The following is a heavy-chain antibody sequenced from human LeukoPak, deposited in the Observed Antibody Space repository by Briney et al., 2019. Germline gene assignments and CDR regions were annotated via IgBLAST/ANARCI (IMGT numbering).Heavy chain of an antibody. D-gene: IGHD4-17*01. CDR3: ARDYGAPYWYFDL. J-gene: IGHJ2*01. CDR2: IYYSGST. V-gene: IGHV4-59*01. Sequence: SETLSLTCTVSGGSISSYYWSWIRQPPGKGLEWIGYIYYSGSTNYNPSLKSRVTISVDTSKNQFSPKLSSVTAADTAVYYCARDYGAPYWYFDLWGRGTLVTVSS. CDR1: GGSISSYY.